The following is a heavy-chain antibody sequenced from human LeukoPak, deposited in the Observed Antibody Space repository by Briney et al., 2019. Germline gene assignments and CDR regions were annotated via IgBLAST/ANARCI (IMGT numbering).Heavy chain of an antibody. CDR3: AKVKYSSGHFDY. Sequence: PGGSLRLSCAASGFTFDDYAMHWVRQAPGKGLEWVSGISWNSGSIGYADSVKGRFTISRDNAKNSLYLQMNSLGAEDMALYYCAKVKYSSGHFDYWGQGTLVTVSS. D-gene: IGHD6-19*01. CDR1: GFTFDDYA. V-gene: IGHV3-9*03. CDR2: ISWNSGSI. J-gene: IGHJ4*02.